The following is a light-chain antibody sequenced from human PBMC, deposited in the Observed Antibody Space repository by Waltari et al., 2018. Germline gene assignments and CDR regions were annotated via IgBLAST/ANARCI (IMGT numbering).Light chain of an antibody. V-gene: IGLV1-47*01. J-gene: IGLJ1*01. CDR1: NSNIVINS. CDR3: AAWDDSLSVSYV. CDR2: RNN. Sequence: QSVLTQPPSASGTPGQRVTISCSATNSNIVINSLFWYQQLPGSAPKLLIYRNNQRPSGVPDRFSASKSGTSASLAISGLRSEDEADYYCAAWDDSLSVSYVFGSGTKVTV.